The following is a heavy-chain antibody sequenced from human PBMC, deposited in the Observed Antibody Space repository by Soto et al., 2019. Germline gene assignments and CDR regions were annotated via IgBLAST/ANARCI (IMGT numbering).Heavy chain of an antibody. CDR2: VSSGGGT. CDR1: GFTFSTYA. Sequence: PGGSLRLSCAASGFTFSTYAMGWVRQAPGKGLEWVSVVSSGGGTHYADSVKGRFTVSRDNSKNTLSLQMNSLRADDTAVYYCAKRRGAGGHFDYW. V-gene: IGHV3-23*01. J-gene: IGHJ4*01. D-gene: IGHD2-15*01. CDR3: AKRRGAGGHFDY.